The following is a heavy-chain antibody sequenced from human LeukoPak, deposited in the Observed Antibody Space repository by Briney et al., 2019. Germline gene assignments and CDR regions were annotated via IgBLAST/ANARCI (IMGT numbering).Heavy chain of an antibody. CDR3: ARGERNYVHY. CDR2: INHSGST. D-gene: IGHD1-7*01. J-gene: IGHJ4*02. V-gene: IGHV4-34*01. CDR1: GGSLSGYW. Sequence: SETLSLTCAVYGGSLSGYWWSWIRQPPGKGLEWIGEINHSGSTNYNLSLKSRVTISVDTSRNQFSLKLSSVTAADTAVYYCARGERNYVHYWGQGTLVTVSS.